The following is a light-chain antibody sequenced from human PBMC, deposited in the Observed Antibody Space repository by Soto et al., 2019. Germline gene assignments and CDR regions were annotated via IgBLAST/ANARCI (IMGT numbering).Light chain of an antibody. V-gene: IGKV1-39*01. CDR3: QQSYSSPRLT. J-gene: IGKJ4*01. Sequence: DIQMTQSPSSLSASVGDRVTITCRASQSVSRYLNWYQQRPGTAPKLLIYGTSSLQSGVPSRFSGSGSVTDFTLTISSLQPEDSATYYCQQSYSSPRLTFGGGTNVEIK. CDR1: QSVSRY. CDR2: GTS.